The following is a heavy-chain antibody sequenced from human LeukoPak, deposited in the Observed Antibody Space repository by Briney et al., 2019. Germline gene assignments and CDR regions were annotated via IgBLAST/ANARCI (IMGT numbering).Heavy chain of an antibody. J-gene: IGHJ4*02. CDR1: GYTFTSYD. CDR3: AKIVDSGPFQW. D-gene: IGHD1-26*01. CDR2: MNPNSGNT. V-gene: IGHV1-8*03. Sequence: ASVKVSCKASGYTFTSYDINWVRQATGQGLEWMGWMNPNSGNTGYAQKFQGRVTITRNTSISTAYMELSSLRSEDTAVYYCAKIVDSGPFQWWGQGTLVTVSS.